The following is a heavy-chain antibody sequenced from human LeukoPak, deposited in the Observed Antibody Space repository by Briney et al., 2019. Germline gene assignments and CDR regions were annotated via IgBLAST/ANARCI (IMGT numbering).Heavy chain of an antibody. D-gene: IGHD3-10*01. CDR3: ARGRDMGRITMVRGANWFDP. CDR2: INHSGST. Sequence: PSETLSLTCAVYGGSFSGYYWSWIRQPPGKGLEWIGEINHSGSTNYNPSLKSRVTISVDASKNQFSLKLSSVTAADTAVYYCARGRDMGRITMVRGANWFDPWGQGTLVTVSS. V-gene: IGHV4-34*01. CDR1: GGSFSGYY. J-gene: IGHJ5*02.